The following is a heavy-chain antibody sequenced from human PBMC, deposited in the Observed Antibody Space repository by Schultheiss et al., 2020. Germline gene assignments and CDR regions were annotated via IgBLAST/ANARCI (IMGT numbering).Heavy chain of an antibody. D-gene: IGHD1-26*01. CDR1: GGTFSSYA. Sequence: SVKVSCKASGGTFSSYAINWVRQATGQGLEWMGGIIPIFGTANYAQKLQGRVTMTTDTSTSTAYMELRSLRSDDTAVYYCARGRGSYADDAFDIWGQGTMVNV. CDR3: ARGRGSYADDAFDI. CDR2: IIPIFGTA. J-gene: IGHJ3*02. V-gene: IGHV1-69*05.